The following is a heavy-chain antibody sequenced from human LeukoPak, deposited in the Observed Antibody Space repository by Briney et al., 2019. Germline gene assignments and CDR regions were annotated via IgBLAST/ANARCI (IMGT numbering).Heavy chain of an antibody. D-gene: IGHD3-22*01. Sequence: GASVKVSCKASGGTFSSYAIRWVRQAPGQGLDWMGRIIPILGTANYAQKFQGRVTITTDESTSTAYMELSSLRSEETAVYYRAKGPNLYYDSSGYEDYWGQGTLVTVSS. V-gene: IGHV1-69*11. CDR1: GGTFSSYA. CDR2: IIPILGTA. J-gene: IGHJ4*02. CDR3: AKGPNLYYDSSGYEDY.